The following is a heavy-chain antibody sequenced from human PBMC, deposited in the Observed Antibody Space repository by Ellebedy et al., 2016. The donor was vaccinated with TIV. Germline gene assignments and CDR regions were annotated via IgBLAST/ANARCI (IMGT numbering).Heavy chain of an antibody. CDR2: ISWNSGSI. Sequence: SLKISCAASGFTFDDYAMHWVRQAPGKGLEWVSGISWNSGSIGYADSVKGRFTISRDNAKNSLYLQMNSLRAEDTALYYCAAALMVRGVPTTFDYWGQGTLVTVSS. V-gene: IGHV3-9*01. CDR1: GFTFDDYA. J-gene: IGHJ4*02. D-gene: IGHD3-10*01. CDR3: AAALMVRGVPTTFDY.